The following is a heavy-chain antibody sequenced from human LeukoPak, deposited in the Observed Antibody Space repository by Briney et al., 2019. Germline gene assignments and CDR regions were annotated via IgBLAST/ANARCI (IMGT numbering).Heavy chain of an antibody. CDR1: GGSINSADYY. CDR2: IYYSGSR. J-gene: IGHJ5*02. CDR3: ARALGGDGFNLRNWFDP. Sequence: SQTLSLTCTVSGGSINSADYYWSWIRQHPGKGLEWIGYIYYSGSRYYNPSLKSRVSISIDTSTNQFSLNLSSVTAADTAVYYCARALGGDGFNLRNWFDPWGQGTLVTVSS. D-gene: IGHD5-24*01. V-gene: IGHV4-31*03.